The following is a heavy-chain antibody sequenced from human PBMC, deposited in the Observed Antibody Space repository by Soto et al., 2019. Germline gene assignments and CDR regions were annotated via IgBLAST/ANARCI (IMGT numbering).Heavy chain of an antibody. CDR3: AKSIAARPPRLPSDY. Sequence: PGGSLRLSCAASGFTFSSYAMSWVRQAPGKGLEWVSAISGSGGSTYYADSVEGRFTISRDNSKNTLYLQMNSLRAEDTAVYYCAKSIAARPPRLPSDYWGQGTLVTVSS. V-gene: IGHV3-23*01. D-gene: IGHD6-6*01. CDR2: ISGSGGST. J-gene: IGHJ4*02. CDR1: GFTFSSYA.